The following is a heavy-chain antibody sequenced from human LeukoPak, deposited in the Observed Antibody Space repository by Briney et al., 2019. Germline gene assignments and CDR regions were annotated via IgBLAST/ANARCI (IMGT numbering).Heavy chain of an antibody. CDR1: GYSLSSGYY. Sequence: SETLSLTCTVSGYSLSSGYYWGWIRQPPGKGLEWIGSIYHSGSTYYNPSLKSRVTISVDTSKNQFSLKLSSVTAADTAVYYCARGPLTVTRGFDPWGQGTLVTVSS. CDR2: IYHSGST. J-gene: IGHJ5*02. V-gene: IGHV4-38-2*02. CDR3: ARGPLTVTRGFDP. D-gene: IGHD4-17*01.